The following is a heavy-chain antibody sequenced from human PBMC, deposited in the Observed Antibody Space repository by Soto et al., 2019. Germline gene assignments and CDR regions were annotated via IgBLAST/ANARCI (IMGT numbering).Heavy chain of an antibody. Sequence: GGSLRLSCAASGFTFSNYGMHWVRQAPGKGLEWVAIIWHDGNNKYYADSVRGRFIISRDNSKNRLYLQMNSLRAEDTAVYYCASDLVGASDSYGLDVWGQGTPVTV. CDR2: IWHDGNNK. CDR3: ASDLVGASDSYGLDV. CDR1: GFTFSNYG. V-gene: IGHV3-33*01. D-gene: IGHD1-26*01. J-gene: IGHJ6*02.